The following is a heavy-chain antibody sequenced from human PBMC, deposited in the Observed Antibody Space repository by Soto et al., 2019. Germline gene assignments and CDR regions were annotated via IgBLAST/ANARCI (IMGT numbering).Heavy chain of an antibody. CDR3: AREPEGSVFGLDS. Sequence: QVQLAESGGGVVQPGTSLRLSCAASGFIFSNSLMHWVRQAPGKGLEWVAVIWEDGSEAYYADSVKGRFTISRDNSRNTLYLQMASLRVEDMAVYYCAREPEGSVFGLDSWGQGTLVTVSS. J-gene: IGHJ4*02. V-gene: IGHV3-33*01. CDR2: IWEDGSEA. CDR1: GFIFSNSL. D-gene: IGHD3-10*02.